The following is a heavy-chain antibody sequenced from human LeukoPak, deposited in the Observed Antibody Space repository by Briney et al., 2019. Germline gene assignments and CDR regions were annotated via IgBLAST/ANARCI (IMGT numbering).Heavy chain of an antibody. D-gene: IGHD3-3*01. CDR3: ARRHDPWSGPRNWFDP. J-gene: IGHJ5*02. CDR2: IYHTGDT. V-gene: IGHV4-31*03. Sequence: AQTLSLTCTVSCGSFSSGGYCCSWIRQHPGNGLEWFGKIYHTGDTFYNPSLQSRFIISGDTSKNQFSLKVSSVTAADTAIYYCARRHDPWSGPRNWFDPWGQGILVTVSS. CDR1: CGSFSSGGYC.